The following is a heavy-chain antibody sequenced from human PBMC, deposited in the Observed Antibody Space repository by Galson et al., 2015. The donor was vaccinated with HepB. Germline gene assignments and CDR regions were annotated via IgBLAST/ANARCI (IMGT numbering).Heavy chain of an antibody. CDR1: GFTFSNAW. V-gene: IGHV3-15*01. Sequence: SLRLSCAASGFTFSNAWMSWVRQAPGKGLEWVGRIKSKTDGGTTDYAAPVKGRFTISRDDSKNTLYLQMNSLKTEDTAVYYCTTDLYYYDSSVYYFDYWGQGTLVTVSS. J-gene: IGHJ4*02. CDR2: IKSKTDGGTT. CDR3: TTDLYYYDSSVYYFDY. D-gene: IGHD3-22*01.